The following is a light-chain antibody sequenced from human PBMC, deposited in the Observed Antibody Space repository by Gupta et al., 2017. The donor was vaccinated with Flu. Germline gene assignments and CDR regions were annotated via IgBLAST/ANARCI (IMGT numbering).Light chain of an antibody. CDR3: SSYRTGDTWV. V-gene: IGLV2-14*01. Sequence: QSALTQPASVSGSPGQSVTISCTGTTSDVGGYNHVSWYQQHPGKAPKLIIYKVSERPSGVSNRFSGSKSGNTASLTISGLQAEDEADYYCSSYRTGDTWVFGGGTKLTVL. J-gene: IGLJ3*02. CDR1: TSDVGGYNH. CDR2: KVS.